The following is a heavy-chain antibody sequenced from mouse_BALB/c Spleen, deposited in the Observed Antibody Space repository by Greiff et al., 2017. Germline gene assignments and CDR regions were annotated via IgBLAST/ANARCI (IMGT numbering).Heavy chain of an antibody. V-gene: IGHV1-87*01. Sequence: QLQQSGAELARPGASVKLSCKASGYTFTSYWMQWVKQRPGQGLEWIGAIYPGDGDTRYTQKFKGKATLTADKSSSTAYMQLSSLASEDSAVYYCARDRGNYGWFAYWGQGTLVTVSA. CDR1: GYTFTSYW. CDR3: ARDRGNYGWFAY. J-gene: IGHJ3*01. CDR2: IYPGDGDT. D-gene: IGHD2-1*01.